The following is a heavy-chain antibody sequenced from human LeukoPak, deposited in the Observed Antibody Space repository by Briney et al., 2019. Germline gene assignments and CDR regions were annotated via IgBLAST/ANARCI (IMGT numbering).Heavy chain of an antibody. CDR1: GFTFSSYA. D-gene: IGHD5-12*01. Sequence: GGSLRLSCAASGFTFSSYAMHWDRQAPGKGLEWVAVISYDGSNKYYADSVKGRFTISRDNSKNTLYLQMNSLRAEDTAVYYCARGYSGYDWGVDYWGQGTLVTVSS. J-gene: IGHJ4*02. CDR2: ISYDGSNK. CDR3: ARGYSGYDWGVDY. V-gene: IGHV3-30-3*01.